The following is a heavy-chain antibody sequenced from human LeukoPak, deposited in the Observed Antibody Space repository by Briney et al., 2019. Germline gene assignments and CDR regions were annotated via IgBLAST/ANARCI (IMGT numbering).Heavy chain of an antibody. CDR1: GYTFTSYY. Sequence: ASVKVSCKASGYTFTSYYMHWVRQAPGQGLELMGIINPSGGSTSYAQKFQGRVTMTRDTSTSTVYMELSSLRSEDTAVYYCAREHYDSSGYGYNWFDPWGQGTLVTVSS. J-gene: IGHJ5*02. D-gene: IGHD3-22*01. CDR2: INPSGGST. V-gene: IGHV1-46*01. CDR3: AREHYDSSGYGYNWFDP.